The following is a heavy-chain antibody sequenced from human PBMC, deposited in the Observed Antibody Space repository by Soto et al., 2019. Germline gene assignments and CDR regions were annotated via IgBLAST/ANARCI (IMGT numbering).Heavy chain of an antibody. CDR1: GFTFSSNT. J-gene: IGHJ4*02. D-gene: IGHD3-10*01. V-gene: IGHV3-23*01. CDR3: AKASSGY. Sequence: EVQLLESGGGPVQPGGSLRLSCAASGFTFSSNTLSWVRQAPVKGLEWVASISGGGGSTFYADSVKGRFTISRDNSKNTLYLQMNGLTADDTALYYCAKASSGYWGQGTLVTVSS. CDR2: ISGGGGST.